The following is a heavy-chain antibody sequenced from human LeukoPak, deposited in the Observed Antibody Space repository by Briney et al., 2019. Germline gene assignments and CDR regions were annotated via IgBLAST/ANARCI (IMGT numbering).Heavy chain of an antibody. CDR1: GYTFTSYY. D-gene: IGHD3-3*01. CDR3: ANPSRPVTIP. CDR2: INPSGGST. V-gene: IGHV1-46*01. J-gene: IGHJ5*02. Sequence: GASVKVSCKASGYTFTSYYMHWVRQAPGQGLEWMGIINPSGGSTSYAQKFQGRVTITRNTSISTAYMELSSLRSEDTAVYYCANPSRPVTIPWGQGTLVTVSS.